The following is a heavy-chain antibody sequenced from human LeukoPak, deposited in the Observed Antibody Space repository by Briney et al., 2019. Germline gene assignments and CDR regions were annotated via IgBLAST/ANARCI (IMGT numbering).Heavy chain of an antibody. Sequence: SQTLSLTCAISGDSVSNNSAAWNWIRQSPSRGLEWLGRTYYRSKWYNDFAVSVKSRITINPDTSKNQFSLQLNSVTPEDTAVCYCARDHYYNSGGFDPWGQGTLVTVSS. D-gene: IGHD3-22*01. CDR3: ARDHYYNSGGFDP. V-gene: IGHV6-1*01. CDR1: GDSVSNNSAA. CDR2: TYYRSKWYN. J-gene: IGHJ5*02.